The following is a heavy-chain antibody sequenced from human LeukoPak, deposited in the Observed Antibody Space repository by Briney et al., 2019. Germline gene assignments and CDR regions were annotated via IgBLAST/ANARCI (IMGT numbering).Heavy chain of an antibody. CDR1: GYSFTSYW. CDR3: ARPASSFTPDAFDI. Sequence: GESLKISCKGSGYSFTSYWIGGVRQMPGKGLEWMGIIHPDDSDTRYSPSIQGQVTISADKSISTAYLQWSSLKASDTAMYYCARPASSFTPDAFDIWGQGTMVTVSS. J-gene: IGHJ3*02. D-gene: IGHD3-16*02. V-gene: IGHV5-51*01. CDR2: IHPDDSDT.